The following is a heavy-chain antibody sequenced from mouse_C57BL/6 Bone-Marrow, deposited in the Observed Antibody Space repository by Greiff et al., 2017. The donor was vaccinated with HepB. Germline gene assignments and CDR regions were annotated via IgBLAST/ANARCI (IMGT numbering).Heavy chain of an antibody. CDR3: ARPLIYYYGSSSYWYFDV. V-gene: IGHV5-12*01. J-gene: IGHJ1*03. CDR1: GFTFSDYY. Sequence: DVHLVESGGGLVQPGGSLKLSCAASGFTFSDYYMYWVRQTPEKRLEWVAYISNGGGSTYYPDTVKGRFTISRDNAKNTLYLQMSRLKSEDTAMYYCARPLIYYYGSSSYWYFDVWGTGTTVTVSS. D-gene: IGHD1-1*01. CDR2: ISNGGGST.